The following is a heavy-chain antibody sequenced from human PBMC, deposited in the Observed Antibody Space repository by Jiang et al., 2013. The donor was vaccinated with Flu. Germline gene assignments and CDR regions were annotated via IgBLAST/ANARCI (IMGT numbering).Heavy chain of an antibody. J-gene: IGHJ4*02. CDR3: AKEVGGSGWLLGSDY. V-gene: IGHV3-30*18. Sequence: VQLVESGGGVVQPGRSLRLSCAASGFTFSSYGMHWVRQAPGKGLEWVAVISYDGSNKYYADSVKGRFTISRDNSKNTLYLQMNSLRAEDTAVYYCAKEVGGSGWLLGSDYWGQGTLVTVSS. CDR1: GFTFSSYG. D-gene: IGHD6-19*01. CDR2: ISYDGSNK.